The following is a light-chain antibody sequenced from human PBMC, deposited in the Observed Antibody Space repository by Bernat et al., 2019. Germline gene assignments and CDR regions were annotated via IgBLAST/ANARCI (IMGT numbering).Light chain of an antibody. CDR2: EVT. J-gene: IGLJ3*02. V-gene: IGLV2-18*02. Sequence: QSALTQPPSVSGSPGQSVTISCTGTSSDVGRYNRVSWYQQPPGTAPKLMIYEVTNRPSGVPDRFSGSKSGNTASLTISGLQAEDEADYYCSSFTNSGTYVFGGGTRLTVL. CDR1: SSDVGRYNR. CDR3: SSFTNSGTYV.